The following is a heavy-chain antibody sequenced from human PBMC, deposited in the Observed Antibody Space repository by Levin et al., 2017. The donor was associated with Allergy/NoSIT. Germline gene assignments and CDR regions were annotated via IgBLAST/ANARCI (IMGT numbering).Heavy chain of an antibody. J-gene: IGHJ4*02. CDR3: ARGEFWSGLDY. CDR2: IYYNGNT. CDR1: GRSISSYY. D-gene: IGHD3-3*01. Sequence: SETLSLTCTASGRSISSYYWSWIRQPPGKGLEWIGYIYYNGNTNYNPSLKSRVIMSIDTSENQFSLKLSSVTAADTAVYYCARGEFWSGLDYWGQGALVTVSS. V-gene: IGHV4-59*01.